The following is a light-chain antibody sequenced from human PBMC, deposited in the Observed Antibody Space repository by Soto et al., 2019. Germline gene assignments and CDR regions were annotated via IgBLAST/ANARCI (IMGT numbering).Light chain of an antibody. CDR3: QQYNSYSQT. CDR2: DAS. Sequence: DIPMTQSPSTLSASVGDRVTITCRASQSISSWLAWYQQKPGKAPKLLIYDASSLESGVPSRFSGSGSGTEFTLNISSLQPDDFAAYYCQQYNSYSQTFGQGTKVEIK. CDR1: QSISSW. V-gene: IGKV1-5*01. J-gene: IGKJ1*01.